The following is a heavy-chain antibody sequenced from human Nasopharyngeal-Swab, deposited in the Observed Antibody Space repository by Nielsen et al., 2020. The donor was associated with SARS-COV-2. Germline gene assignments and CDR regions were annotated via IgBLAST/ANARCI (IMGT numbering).Heavy chain of an antibody. CDR2: INSVGSAT. D-gene: IGHD5-12*01. CDR3: AGGSGYPNPTLDY. Sequence: GSLRLACAASGIIFRSYWMHWVRQAPGKGLGWVSRINSVGSATDYADSVKGRFTISRDNAKNMLYLQMNSLRSDDTAVYYCAGGSGYPNPTLDYWGQGTLVTVSS. V-gene: IGHV3-74*01. J-gene: IGHJ4*02. CDR1: GIIFRSYW.